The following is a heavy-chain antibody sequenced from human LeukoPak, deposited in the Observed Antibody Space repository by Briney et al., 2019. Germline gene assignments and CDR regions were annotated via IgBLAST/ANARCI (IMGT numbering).Heavy chain of an antibody. Sequence: PSETLSLTCSVSGASISSYYWTWIRQPAGEGLEWIGRIYTSGSTNYNPSLKSRVTMSVDTSKNQFSLKLSSVTAADTAVYYCARARGGSGGYGHFDYWGQGTLVTVSS. D-gene: IGHD1-26*01. J-gene: IGHJ4*02. CDR1: GASISSYY. CDR3: ARARGGSGGYGHFDY. V-gene: IGHV4-4*07. CDR2: IYTSGST.